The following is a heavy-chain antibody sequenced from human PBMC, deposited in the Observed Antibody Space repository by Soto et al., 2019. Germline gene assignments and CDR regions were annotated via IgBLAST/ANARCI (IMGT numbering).Heavy chain of an antibody. CDR3: ARGDSTDCSNGVCSFFYNHDMDV. CDR2: INPKSGGA. Sequence: ASVKVSCKASGYSFTDYHIHWVRQAPGQGLEWLGRINPKSGGASTAQKFQGWVTMTTDTSISTASMELTRLTSDDTAIYYCARGDSTDCSNGVCSFFYNHDMDVWGQGTTVTVSS. CDR1: GYSFTDYH. V-gene: IGHV1-2*04. D-gene: IGHD2-8*01. J-gene: IGHJ6*02.